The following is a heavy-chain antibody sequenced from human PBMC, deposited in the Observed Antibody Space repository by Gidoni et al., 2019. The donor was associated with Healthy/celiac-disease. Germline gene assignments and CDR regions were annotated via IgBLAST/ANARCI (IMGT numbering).Heavy chain of an antibody. D-gene: IGHD4-17*01. CDR3: ARAPFIPPDYGDYGYFDY. V-gene: IGHV4-59*01. CDR1: GGSISSYY. J-gene: IGHJ4*02. Sequence: QVQLQESGPGLVKPSETLSLPCTVSGGSISSYYWSWIRQPPGKGLEWIGYIYDSGSTNYNPSLKSRVTISVDTSKNQFSLKLSSVTAADTAVYYCARAPFIPPDYGDYGYFDYWGQGTLVTVSS. CDR2: IYDSGST.